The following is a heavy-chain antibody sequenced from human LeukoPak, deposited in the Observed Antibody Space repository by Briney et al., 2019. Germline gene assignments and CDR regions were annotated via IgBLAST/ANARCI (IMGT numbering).Heavy chain of an antibody. V-gene: IGHV4-39*01. CDR2: IYYSGST. CDR1: GGSISSSSYY. Sequence: SETLSLTCTVSGGSISSSSYYWGWIRQPPGKGLEGIGSIYYSGSTYYNPSLKSRVTISVDTSKNQFSLKLSSVTAADTAVYYCARHNARIAAAGTLDYWGQGTLVTVSS. D-gene: IGHD6-13*01. J-gene: IGHJ4*02. CDR3: ARHNARIAAAGTLDY.